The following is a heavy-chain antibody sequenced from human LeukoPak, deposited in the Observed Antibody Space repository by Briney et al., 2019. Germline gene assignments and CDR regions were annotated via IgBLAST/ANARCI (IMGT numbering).Heavy chain of an antibody. CDR1: GFTFSAYA. CDR2: VSYDENNL. Sequence: GGSLRLSCAASGFTFSAYAMHWVRQAPGKGLEWVAVVSYDENNLYYADSVKGRFTISRDNSKNTLYLQMNILRAEDTAVYYCGVYSSSWHDYWGQGTLVTVSS. V-gene: IGHV3-30-3*01. D-gene: IGHD6-13*01. CDR3: GVYSSSWHDY. J-gene: IGHJ4*02.